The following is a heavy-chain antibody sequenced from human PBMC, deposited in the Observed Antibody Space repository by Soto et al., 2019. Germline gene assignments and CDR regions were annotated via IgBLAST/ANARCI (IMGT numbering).Heavy chain of an antibody. J-gene: IGHJ6*02. V-gene: IGHV1-8*01. Sequence: ASVKVSCKASGYTFTSYDINWVRQATGQGLEWMGWMNPNSGNTGYAQKFQGRVTMTRNTSISTAYMELSSLRSEDTAVYYCAREEVDYYDSSGYWRVCHGMDVWGQGTTVTVSS. CDR1: GYTFTSYD. CDR2: MNPNSGNT. D-gene: IGHD3-22*01. CDR3: AREEVDYYDSSGYWRVCHGMDV.